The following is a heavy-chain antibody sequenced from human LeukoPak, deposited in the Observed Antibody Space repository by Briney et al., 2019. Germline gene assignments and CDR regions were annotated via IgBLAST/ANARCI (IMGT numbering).Heavy chain of an antibody. Sequence: GSLRLSCAASGFTFSSYGMHWVRQAPGKGLEWVAFIRYDGSNKYYADSVKGRFTISRDNSKNTLYLQMNSLRAEDTAVYFCARVVVAATSETSFDYWGQGALVTVSS. D-gene: IGHD2-15*01. CDR2: IRYDGSNK. CDR1: GFTFSSYG. CDR3: ARVVVAATSETSFDY. V-gene: IGHV3-30*02. J-gene: IGHJ4*02.